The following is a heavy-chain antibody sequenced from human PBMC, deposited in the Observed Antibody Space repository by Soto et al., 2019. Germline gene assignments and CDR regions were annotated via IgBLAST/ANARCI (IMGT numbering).Heavy chain of an antibody. D-gene: IGHD3-16*01. CDR2: IYFTGST. J-gene: IGHJ2*01. CDR1: GGSISGGYY. Sequence: QVQLQESGPGLVKPSQTLSLTCTVSGGSISGGYYWTWIRQSPEKGLEWIGYIYFTGSTDYNPSLTSRVVISLDTSENQFSLRLHSVTAAATAVYYCARTLMIRSGGVTEPIYWYFDLWGRGTLVTVSS. V-gene: IGHV4-31*03. CDR3: ARTLMIRSGGVTEPIYWYFDL.